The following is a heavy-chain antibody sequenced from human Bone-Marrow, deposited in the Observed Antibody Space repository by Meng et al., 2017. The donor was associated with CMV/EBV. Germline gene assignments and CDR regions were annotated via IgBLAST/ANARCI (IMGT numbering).Heavy chain of an antibody. CDR3: TTDLPRSAGSCHDY. D-gene: IGHD2-15*01. Sequence: SGFIFSISWMHRLRQAPGKGLEWVGRIKSKLHGGTTAYSAPVEGRFTISRDDSENTVYLQMNSLTAEDTALYYCTTDLPRSAGSCHDYWGQGTLVTVSS. V-gene: IGHV3-15*07. J-gene: IGHJ4*02. CDR1: GFIFSISW. CDR2: IKSKLHGGTT.